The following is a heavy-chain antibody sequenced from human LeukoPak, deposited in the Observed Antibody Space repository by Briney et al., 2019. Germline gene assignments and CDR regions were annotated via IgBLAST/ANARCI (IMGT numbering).Heavy chain of an antibody. CDR1: AYSFTSYW. V-gene: IGHV5-51*01. CDR3: ARPRTTVTNDAFDI. Sequence: GESLKISCKGSAYSFTSYWIGCVRQLPGKSLEWMGIIYPGDSDNRYSPSFQGQVTISADKSISTAYLQWSSLKASDTAMYYCARPRTTVTNDAFDIWGQGTMVTVSS. J-gene: IGHJ3*02. CDR2: IYPGDSDN. D-gene: IGHD4-17*01.